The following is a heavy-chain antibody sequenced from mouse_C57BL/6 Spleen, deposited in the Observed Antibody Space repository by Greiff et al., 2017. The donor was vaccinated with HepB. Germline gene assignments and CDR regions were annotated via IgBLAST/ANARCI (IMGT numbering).Heavy chain of an antibody. CDR1: GYTFTDYY. CDR3: ARIYYYGSSKDAMDY. V-gene: IGHV1-75*01. Sequence: VMLVESGPELVKPGASVKISCKASGYTFTDYYINWVKQRPGQGLEWIGWIFPGSGSTYYNEKFKGKATLTVDKSSSTAYMLLSSLTSEDSAVYFCARIYYYGSSKDAMDYWGQGTSVTVSS. J-gene: IGHJ4*01. D-gene: IGHD1-1*01. CDR2: IFPGSGST.